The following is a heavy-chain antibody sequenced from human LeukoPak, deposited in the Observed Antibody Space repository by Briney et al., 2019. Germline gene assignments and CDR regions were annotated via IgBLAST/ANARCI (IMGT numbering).Heavy chain of an antibody. J-gene: IGHJ4*02. D-gene: IGHD3-10*01. CDR1: CGSMSSYY. Sequence: KPSETLSLTCTVACGSMSSYYWSWIRQPAGKGLEWIGRIYTSGSTNYNPSLKSRVTMSVDTSKNQFSLKLSSVTAADTAVYYCAREMVRGVITYWGQGTLVTVSS. CDR2: IYTSGST. V-gene: IGHV4-4*07. CDR3: AREMVRGVITY.